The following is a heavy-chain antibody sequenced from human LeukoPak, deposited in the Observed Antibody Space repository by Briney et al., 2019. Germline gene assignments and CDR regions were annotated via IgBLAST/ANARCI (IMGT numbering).Heavy chain of an antibody. J-gene: IGHJ4*02. Sequence: GGSLRLSCAASGFTFSSYSMSWVRQAPGKGLEWVSSISSSSSYIYYADSVKGRFTISRDNAKNSLYLQMNSLRAEDTAVYYCARDWSDILTGYYLPIDYWGQGTLVTVSS. CDR3: ARDWSDILTGYYLPIDY. V-gene: IGHV3-21*01. CDR1: GFTFSSYS. D-gene: IGHD3-9*01. CDR2: ISSSSSYI.